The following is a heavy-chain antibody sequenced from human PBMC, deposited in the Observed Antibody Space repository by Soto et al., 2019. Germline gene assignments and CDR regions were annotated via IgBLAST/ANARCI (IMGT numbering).Heavy chain of an antibody. J-gene: IGHJ4*02. Sequence: EVQLVESGGGLVQPGGSLRLSCAVSGFTFSNYWMSWVRQAPGKGLEWVANIKEDGSEKYYVDSVKGRFTISRDNAKQSLDLQMNSMRPEDTAVYYCASHPPRGVYSKYATTYWGQGTLVTVSS. CDR3: ASHPPRGVYSKYATTY. CDR2: IKEDGSEK. D-gene: IGHD4-4*01. CDR1: GFTFSNYW. V-gene: IGHV3-7*03.